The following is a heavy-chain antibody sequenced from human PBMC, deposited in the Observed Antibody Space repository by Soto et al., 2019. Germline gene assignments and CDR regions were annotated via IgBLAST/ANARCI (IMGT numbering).Heavy chain of an antibody. CDR2: INPSGGST. CDR3: ARESSDYDSIVLLPGAFDI. D-gene: IGHD3-22*01. Sequence: QVHLLQSGAEVNKPGASVKVSCKASGYTFTSYYMHWVRQAPGQGLEWKGIINPSGGSTNYAQKFQRRVTLTSDRSTNTVNMQLSSLRSEDTAVYYCARESSDYDSIVLLPGAFDIWGQGTMVTVSS. V-gene: IGHV1-46*01. J-gene: IGHJ3*02. CDR1: GYTFTSYY.